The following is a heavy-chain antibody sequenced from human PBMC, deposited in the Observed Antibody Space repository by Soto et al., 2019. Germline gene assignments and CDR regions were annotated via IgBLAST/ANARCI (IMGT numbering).Heavy chain of an antibody. V-gene: IGHV4-39*01. Sequence: SETLSRACNVSGGSISSSSYYRRWIRQPPGKGLEWIGSIYYSGSTYYNLSLKSRVTISVDTSKNQFSLKLSSVTAADTAVYFCARLPGYCSGDSYRIDYWGQGTLVTVS. D-gene: IGHD2-15*01. CDR1: GGSISSSSYY. CDR3: ARLPGYCSGDSYRIDY. CDR2: IYYSGST. J-gene: IGHJ4*02.